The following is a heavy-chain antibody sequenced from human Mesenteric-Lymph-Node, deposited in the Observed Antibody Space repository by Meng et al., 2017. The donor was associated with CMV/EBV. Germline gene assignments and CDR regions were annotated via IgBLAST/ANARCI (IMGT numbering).Heavy chain of an antibody. V-gene: IGHV4-39*07. Sequence: SETLSLTCTVSGGSISSSSYYWGWIRQPPGKGLEWIGSIYYSGSTYYNPSLKSRVTISVDTSKNQFSLKLSSVTAADTAVYYCARDSNKLGVFDYWGQGTLVTVSS. CDR2: IYYSGST. J-gene: IGHJ4*02. CDR3: ARDSNKLGVFDY. D-gene: IGHD7-27*01. CDR1: GGSISSSSYY.